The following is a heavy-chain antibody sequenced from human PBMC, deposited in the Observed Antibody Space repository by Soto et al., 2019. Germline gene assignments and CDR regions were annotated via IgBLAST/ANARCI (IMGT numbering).Heavy chain of an antibody. Sequence: ASVKVSCKASGYTFTSYGISWVRQAPGQGLEWMGWISAYNGNTNYAQKLQGRVTMTTDTFTSTAYMELRSLRSDDTAVYYCARLSIFGVVITYFDYWGQGTPVTVSS. CDR2: ISAYNGNT. D-gene: IGHD3-3*01. V-gene: IGHV1-18*01. J-gene: IGHJ4*02. CDR3: ARLSIFGVVITYFDY. CDR1: GYTFTSYG.